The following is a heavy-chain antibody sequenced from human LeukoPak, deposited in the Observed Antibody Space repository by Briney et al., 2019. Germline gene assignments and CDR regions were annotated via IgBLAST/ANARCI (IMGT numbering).Heavy chain of an antibody. D-gene: IGHD2-15*01. CDR3: ASLPGPPLLDAFDI. CDR2: IIPIFGTA. V-gene: IGHV1-69*06. Sequence: SVTVSCTASGGTFSSYAISWVRQAPGQGLEWIGGIIPIFGTANYAQKFQGRVTITADKSTSTAYMELSSLRSEDTAVYYCASLPGPPLLDAFDIWGQGTMVTVSS. J-gene: IGHJ3*02. CDR1: GGTFSSYA.